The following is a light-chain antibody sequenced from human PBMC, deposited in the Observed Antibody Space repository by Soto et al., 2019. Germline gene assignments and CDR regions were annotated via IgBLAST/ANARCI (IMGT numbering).Light chain of an antibody. CDR2: EVS. Sequence: QSALTQPASVSGSPGQSITISCTGTSSDVGSYNRVSWYQQHPGKAPKLMIYEVSNRPSGVSNRFSGSKSGNTASLTVSGLQAEDEADYYCRSFTSNYTLEVFGGGTKLTVL. CDR1: SSDVGSYNR. V-gene: IGLV2-14*01. CDR3: RSFTSNYTLEV. J-gene: IGLJ2*01.